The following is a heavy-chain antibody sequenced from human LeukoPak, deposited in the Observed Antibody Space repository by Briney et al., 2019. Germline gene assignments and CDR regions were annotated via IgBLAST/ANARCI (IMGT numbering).Heavy chain of an antibody. V-gene: IGHV4-39*01. J-gene: IGHJ3*02. CDR1: GGSISSSSYY. D-gene: IGHD1-14*01. CDR2: IYYSGST. CDR3: ARHQAPPEHAFDI. Sequence: PSETLSLTCTVSGGSISSSSYYWGWIRQPPGKGLEWIGSIYYSGSTYYNPSLKSRVTISVDTSKNQFSLKLSSVTAADTAVYYCARHQAPPEHAFDIWGQGTMVTVSS.